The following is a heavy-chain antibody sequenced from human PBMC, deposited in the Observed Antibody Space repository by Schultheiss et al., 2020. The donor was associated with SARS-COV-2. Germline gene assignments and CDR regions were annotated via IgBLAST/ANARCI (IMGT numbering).Heavy chain of an antibody. V-gene: IGHV1-2*02. Sequence: ASVKVSCKASGYTFTGYYMHWVRQAPGQGLEWMGWINPNSGGTNYAQKFQGRVTMTRDTSISTAYMELSRLRSDDTAVYYCARDNDYGDYPNFDYWGQGTLVTVSS. J-gene: IGHJ4*02. CDR1: GYTFTGYY. CDR2: INPNSGGT. CDR3: ARDNDYGDYPNFDY. D-gene: IGHD4-17*01.